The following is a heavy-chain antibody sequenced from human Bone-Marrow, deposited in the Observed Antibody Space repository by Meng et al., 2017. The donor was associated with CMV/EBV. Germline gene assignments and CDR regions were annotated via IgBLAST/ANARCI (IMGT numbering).Heavy chain of an antibody. CDR2: ISSSSSYI. D-gene: IGHD2-2*01. V-gene: IGHV3-21*01. J-gene: IGHJ4*02. Sequence: EVQLVESGGGLVKPGGSRRLACAASGCTFSSYSMNWVRQAPGKGLEWVSSISSSSSYIYYADSVKGRFTISRDNAKNSLYLQMNSLRAEDTAVYYCARAPGYQLLAMVYWGQGTLVTVSS. CDR1: GCTFSSYS. CDR3: ARAPGYQLLAMVY.